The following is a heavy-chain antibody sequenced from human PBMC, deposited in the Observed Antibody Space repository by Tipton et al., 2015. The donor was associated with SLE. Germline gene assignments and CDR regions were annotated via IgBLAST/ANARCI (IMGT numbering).Heavy chain of an antibody. V-gene: IGHV3-30*04. CDR2: ISYDGSNK. Sequence: SLRLSCAASGFTFSTYPLHWVRQAPGKGLEWVAVISYDGSNKYYADSVKGRFTISRDNSKNTLYLQMNSLRAEDTAVYYCARDYYDSSGYWRIRYYFDYWGQGTLVTVSS. D-gene: IGHD3-22*01. J-gene: IGHJ4*02. CDR3: ARDYYDSSGYWRIRYYFDY. CDR1: GFTFSTYP.